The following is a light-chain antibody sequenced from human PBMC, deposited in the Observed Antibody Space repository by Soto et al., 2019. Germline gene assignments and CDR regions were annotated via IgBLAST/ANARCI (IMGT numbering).Light chain of an antibody. CDR3: QQYAYWPET. CDR1: QSVRTN. J-gene: IGKJ1*01. Sequence: EVMMTQFPDTVSVTAGETVTLSCGASQSVRTNLAWYQQRPGQAPRLLIYYASTRASDIPARFSGSGSGTNFTLAISSLQSEDFAVYYCQQYAYWPETFGQGTKVEIK. CDR2: YAS. V-gene: IGKV3D-15*01.